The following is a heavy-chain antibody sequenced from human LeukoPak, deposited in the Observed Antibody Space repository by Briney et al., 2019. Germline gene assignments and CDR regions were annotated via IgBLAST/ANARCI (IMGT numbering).Heavy chain of an antibody. D-gene: IGHD4-17*01. V-gene: IGHV1-46*01. CDR2: INPSGGCT. Sequence: ASVKVSCKASGYTSTSYYMHWVRQAPGQGLEWMGIINPSGGCTSYAQKFQGRVTMTRDTSTSTVYMELSSLRSEDTAVYYCATAPFFYGRGFDPWGQGTLVTVSS. J-gene: IGHJ5*02. CDR3: ATAPFFYGRGFDP. CDR1: GYTSTSYY.